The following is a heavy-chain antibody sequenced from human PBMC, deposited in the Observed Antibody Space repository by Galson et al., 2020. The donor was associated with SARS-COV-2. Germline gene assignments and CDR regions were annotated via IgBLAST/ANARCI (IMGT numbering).Heavy chain of an antibody. V-gene: IGHV3-30*03. CDR1: GFTFSSYA. CDR2: ISSDGSNK. CDR3: ARDVETHLLLWFGETRFNYGMDV. J-gene: IGHJ6*02. Sequence: GESLKISCAASGFTFSSYAMHWVRQAPGKGLEWVAVISSDGSNKYYADSVKGRFTISRDNSTNTLYLQMNSLRAEDTAVYYCARDVETHLLLWFGETRFNYGMDVWGQGTTVTVSS. D-gene: IGHD3-10*01.